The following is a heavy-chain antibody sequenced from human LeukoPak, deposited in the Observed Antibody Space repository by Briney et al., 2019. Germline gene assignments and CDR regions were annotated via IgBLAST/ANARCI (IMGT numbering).Heavy chain of an antibody. V-gene: IGHV1-18*01. CDR1: GYTFTSYG. CDR3: ARGPDYGDYYYYYYMDV. D-gene: IGHD4-17*01. CDR2: ISAYNGNT. J-gene: IGHJ6*03. Sequence: ASVKVSCKASGYTFTSYGISWVRQAPGQGLEWMGWISAYNGNTNYAQKFQGRVTMTRDTSISTAYMELSRLRSDDTAVYYCARGPDYGDYYYYYYMDVWGKGTTVTVSS.